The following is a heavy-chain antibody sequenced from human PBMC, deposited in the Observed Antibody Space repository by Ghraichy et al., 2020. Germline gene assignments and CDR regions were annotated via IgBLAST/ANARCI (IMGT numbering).Heavy chain of an antibody. CDR2: TYYRSKWYD. Sequence: SQTLSLTCTISGDSVTSNSSAWNWNRQAPSRGLEWLGRTYYRSKWYDDYAVSVKSRITINPDTSKNQFSLQLNSVTPEDTAVYYCARDPWSDGDYDLSWHVDLWGRGTLVTVSS. CDR3: ARDPWSDGDYDLSWHVDL. CDR1: GDSVTSNSSA. V-gene: IGHV6-1*01. D-gene: IGHD4-17*01. J-gene: IGHJ2*01.